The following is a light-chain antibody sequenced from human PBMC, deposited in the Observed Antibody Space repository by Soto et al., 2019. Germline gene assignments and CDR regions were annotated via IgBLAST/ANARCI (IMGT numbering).Light chain of an antibody. J-gene: IGLJ2*01. CDR2: EVS. V-gene: IGLV2-14*01. Sequence: QSVLTQPASVSGSPGQSITISCTGTNNDVGAYTYVSWYQQHPGKAPRLIIYEVSERPSGVSNRFSGSKSGNTASLVISGLQSEDEADYYCSSYRTGSRVFVGGTKLTVL. CDR1: NNDVGAYTY. CDR3: SSYRTGSRV.